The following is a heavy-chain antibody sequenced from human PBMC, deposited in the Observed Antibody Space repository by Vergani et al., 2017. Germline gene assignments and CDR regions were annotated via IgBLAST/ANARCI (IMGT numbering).Heavy chain of an antibody. Sequence: QVQLQESGPGLVKPSETLSLTCTVSGGSISSYYWSWIRQPPGKGLEWIGYIYYSGITNYNPSLKSRVTISVDTSKNQFSLKLSSVTAADTAVYYCARATVVTLDYWGQGTLVTVSS. V-gene: IGHV4-59*01. CDR1: GGSISSYY. CDR2: IYYSGIT. J-gene: IGHJ4*02. CDR3: ARATVVTLDY. D-gene: IGHD4-23*01.